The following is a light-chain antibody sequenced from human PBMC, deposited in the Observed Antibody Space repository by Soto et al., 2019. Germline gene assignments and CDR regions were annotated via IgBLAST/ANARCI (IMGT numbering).Light chain of an antibody. Sequence: EIVMTQSPGTLSLSPGERGTLSCRASQSVSSGYLAWYQQKPGQAPRLLIYDASTRANGIPGRFSGSGSGTDFTLTISRLEPEDFAVYYCQQYGSSPRTFGQGTKVDI. CDR1: QSVSSGY. CDR2: DAS. CDR3: QQYGSSPRT. J-gene: IGKJ1*01. V-gene: IGKV3-20*01.